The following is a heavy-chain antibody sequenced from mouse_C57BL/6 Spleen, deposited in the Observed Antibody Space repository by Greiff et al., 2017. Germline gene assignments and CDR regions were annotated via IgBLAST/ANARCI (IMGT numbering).Heavy chain of an antibody. J-gene: IGHJ2*02. CDR3: ARLRSKIVTRDLDY. CDR2: INPNNGGT. V-gene: IGHV1-18*01. CDR1: GYTFTDYN. Sequence: VLLQQSGPELVKPGASVKIPCKASGYTFTDYNMDWVKQSHGKSLEWIGDINPNNGGTIYTQKFKGRATLTVDKSNSTVYMELRSLTSEDTAVYYCARLRSKIVTRDLDYWGQGTSVTVSS. D-gene: IGHD2-5*01.